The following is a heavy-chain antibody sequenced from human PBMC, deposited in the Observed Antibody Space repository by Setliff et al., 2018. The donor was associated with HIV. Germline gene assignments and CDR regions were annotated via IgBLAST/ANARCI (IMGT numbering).Heavy chain of an antibody. CDR2: IGGHGSII. J-gene: IGHJ6*02. V-gene: IGHV3-48*03. Sequence: HPGGSLRLSCAASGLIFSSYEMNWVRQAPGKGLEWISFIGGHGSIIHYADSVKGRFTISRDNSKDTVYLQMDNLRAEDTAIYYCARGSLRGVLALGMDVWGQGTTVTVSS. D-gene: IGHD3-10*01. CDR1: GLIFSSYE. CDR3: ARGSLRGVLALGMDV.